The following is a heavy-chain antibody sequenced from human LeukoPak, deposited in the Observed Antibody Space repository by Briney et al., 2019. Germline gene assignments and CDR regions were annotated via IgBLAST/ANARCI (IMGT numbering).Heavy chain of an antibody. V-gene: IGHV1-24*01. CDR2: FDPEDGET. CDR1: GYTLTELS. Sequence: ASVKVSCKVSGYTLTELSMHWVRQAPGKGLEWMGGFDPEDGETIYAQKFQGRVTMTEDTSTDTAYMELSSLRSEDMAVYYCATDLGATWNTADYWGQGTLVTVSS. CDR3: ATDLGATWNTADY. J-gene: IGHJ4*02. D-gene: IGHD1-26*01.